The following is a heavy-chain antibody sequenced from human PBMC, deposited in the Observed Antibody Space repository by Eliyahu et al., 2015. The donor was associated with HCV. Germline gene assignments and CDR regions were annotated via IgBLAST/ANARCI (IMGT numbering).Heavy chain of an antibody. CDR3: ASRTGGYYSVAGEYWFDP. V-gene: IGHV1-69*01. CDR1: GXXFSSYA. CDR2: XIPIFGTA. D-gene: IGHD3-3*01. Sequence: QVQLVQSGAEVKKXGSSVKVSCKASGXXFSSYAISWVRQAPGQGXEWMGGXIPIFGTANYAQKFQGRVTITADESTSTAYMELSSLRSEDTAVYYCASRTGGYYSVAGEYWFDPWGQGTLVTVSS. J-gene: IGHJ5*02.